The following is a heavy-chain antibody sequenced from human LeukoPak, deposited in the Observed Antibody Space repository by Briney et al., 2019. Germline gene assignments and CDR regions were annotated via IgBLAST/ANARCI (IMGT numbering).Heavy chain of an antibody. J-gene: IGHJ4*02. CDR3: ARDGGSDYGDYFGY. CDR1: GLTFSSYS. D-gene: IGHD4-17*01. Sequence: GGSLRLSCAASGLTFSSYSMNWVRQAPGKGLEWVSSISSSSSYIYYADSVKGRFTISRDNAKNSLYLQMNSLRAEDTAVYYCARDGGSDYGDYFGYWGQGTLVTVSS. V-gene: IGHV3-21*01. CDR2: ISSSSSYI.